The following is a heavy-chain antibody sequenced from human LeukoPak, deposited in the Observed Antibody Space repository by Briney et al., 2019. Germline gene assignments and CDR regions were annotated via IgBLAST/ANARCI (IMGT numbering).Heavy chain of an antibody. Sequence: GGSLRLSCEASGFTFSTYAMTWVRQAPGKGLEWVSNLSGGGTSTYYAASVKGRFTISRDNSRNTMYLQMNSLRAEDTAVYYCAKDDYTSGYWAYWGQGTLVTVSS. CDR2: LSGGGTST. D-gene: IGHD6-19*01. V-gene: IGHV3-23*01. J-gene: IGHJ4*02. CDR3: AKDDYTSGYWAY. CDR1: GFTFSTYA.